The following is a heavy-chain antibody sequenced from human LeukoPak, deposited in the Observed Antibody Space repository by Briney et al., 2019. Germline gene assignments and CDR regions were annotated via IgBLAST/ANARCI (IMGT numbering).Heavy chain of an antibody. J-gene: IGHJ3*02. D-gene: IGHD3-9*01. CDR3: ARVKNYDILTSPNAFDM. CDR1: GDSISSYY. V-gene: IGHV4-59*01. CDR2: INYSGSA. Sequence: SETLSLTCTVSGDSISSYYWSWIRQPPGKGLEWIGDINYSGSASYNPSLKSRVTISLDTSENQFSLKLSSVTAADTAVYYCARVKNYDILTSPNAFDMWGQGTMVTVSS.